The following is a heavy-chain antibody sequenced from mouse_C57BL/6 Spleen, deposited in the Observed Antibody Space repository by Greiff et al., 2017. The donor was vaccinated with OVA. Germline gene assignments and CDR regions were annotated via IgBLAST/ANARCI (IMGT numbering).Heavy chain of an antibody. Sequence: EVKLVESGGGLVQPGGSLSLSCAASGFTFTDYYMSWVRQPPGKALEWLGFIRNKANGYTTEYSASVTGRFTISRANSQSILYLQMNALRADDSATDYGARFRGYGSSLDYWGQGTTLTVSS. CDR1: GFTFTDYY. CDR3: ARFRGYGSSLDY. V-gene: IGHV7-3*01. D-gene: IGHD1-1*01. J-gene: IGHJ2*01. CDR2: IRNKANGYTT.